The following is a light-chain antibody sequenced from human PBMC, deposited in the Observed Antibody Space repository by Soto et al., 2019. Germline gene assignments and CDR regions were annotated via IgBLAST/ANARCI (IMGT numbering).Light chain of an antibody. CDR1: SSDLGGYNY. Sequence: QSALTQPASVSGSPGQSITISCTGTSSDLGGYNYVSWYQQHPGKAPKLMIYEVSNRPSGVSNRFSGSKSVNTASLTISGLQAEDEADYYCSSYTSGSTLVVFGGGTKLTVL. CDR2: EVS. V-gene: IGLV2-14*01. CDR3: SSYTSGSTLVV. J-gene: IGLJ2*01.